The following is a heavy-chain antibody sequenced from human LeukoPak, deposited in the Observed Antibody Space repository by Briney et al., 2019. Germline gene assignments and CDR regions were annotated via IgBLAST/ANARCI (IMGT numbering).Heavy chain of an antibody. V-gene: IGHV6-1*01. CDR2: TYYRSKWYN. J-gene: IGHJ4*02. D-gene: IGHD3-10*02. CDR3: ARASPELFGGFDY. Sequence: SQTLSLTCAISGDSLSSNSAAWNWIRHPPTRGLEWLGRTYYRSKWYNDYAVSVKSRISINPDTSKNQFSLQLNSVTPEDAAVYYCARASPELFGGFDYWGQGTLVTVSS. CDR1: GDSLSSNSAA.